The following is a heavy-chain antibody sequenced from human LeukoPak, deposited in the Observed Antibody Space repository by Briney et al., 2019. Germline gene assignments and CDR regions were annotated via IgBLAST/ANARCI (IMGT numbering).Heavy chain of an antibody. CDR2: IYYSGST. J-gene: IGHJ4*02. CDR3: ARDGVGALAY. D-gene: IGHD1-26*01. CDR1: GSSISSYY. V-gene: IGHV4-59*01. Sequence: PSETLSLTCTVSGSSISSYYWSWIRQPPGKGLEWIGYIYYSGSTNYNPSLKSRVTISVDTSKNQFSLKLSSVTAADTAVYYCARDGVGALAYWGQGTLVTVSS.